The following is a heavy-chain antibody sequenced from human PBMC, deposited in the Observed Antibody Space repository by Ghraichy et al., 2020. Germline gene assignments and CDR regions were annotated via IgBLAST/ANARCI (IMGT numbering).Heavy chain of an antibody. CDR1: GYTFTSYY. CDR3: ARSYSDYYYGMDV. V-gene: IGHV1-46*01. D-gene: IGHD4-11*01. Sequence: APVKVSCKASGYTFTSYYMHWVRQAPGQGLEWMGIINPSGGSTSYAQKFQGRVTMTRDTSTSTVYMELSSLRSEDTAVYYCARSYSDYYYGMDVWGQGTTVTVSS. CDR2: INPSGGST. J-gene: IGHJ6*02.